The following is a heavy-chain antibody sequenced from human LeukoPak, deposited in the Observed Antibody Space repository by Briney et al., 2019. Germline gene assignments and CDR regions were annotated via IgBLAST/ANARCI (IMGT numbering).Heavy chain of an antibody. CDR2: IKQDGSEK. CDR1: GFTFSSYW. J-gene: IGHJ6*03. D-gene: IGHD3-10*01. V-gene: IGHV3-7*01. CDR3: AKGAFRDQVQGYYYMDV. Sequence: GGSLRLSCAASGFTFSSYWMSWVRQAPGKGLEGVANIKQDGSEKYYVDSVKGRFIISIDNAKNSLYLQMNSLRAEDTAVYYCAKGAFRDQVQGYYYMDVWGKGTTVTVSS.